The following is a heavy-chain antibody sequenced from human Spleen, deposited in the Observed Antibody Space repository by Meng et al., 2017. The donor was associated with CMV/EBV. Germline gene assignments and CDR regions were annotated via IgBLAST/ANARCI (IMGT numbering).Heavy chain of an antibody. J-gene: IGHJ6*02. CDR1: GYSFTSYW. Sequence: GESLKISCKGSGYSFTSYWIAWVRQMPGKGLEWMGIIYPGDSDTRHSPSFQGQVTISADNSITTAYLQWSSLKASDTAIYYCARHQAYYDSSGLPYGMDVWGQGTTVTVSS. V-gene: IGHV5-51*01. CDR2: IYPGDSDT. CDR3: ARHQAYYDSSGLPYGMDV. D-gene: IGHD3-22*01.